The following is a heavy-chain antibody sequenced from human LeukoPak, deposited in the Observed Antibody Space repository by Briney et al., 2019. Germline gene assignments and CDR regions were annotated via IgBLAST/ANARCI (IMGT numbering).Heavy chain of an antibody. Sequence: PGGSLRLSCAASGFTFSDYGMHWVRQAPGKGLEWVAFIRNDGSYEYYPDSVKGRFTISRDNSRNALFLQMNSLRAEDTAVYYCARVGYYNGFDYWGQGTLVTVSS. CDR1: GFTFSDYG. CDR3: ARVGYYNGFDY. CDR2: IRNDGSYE. D-gene: IGHD3-9*01. J-gene: IGHJ4*02. V-gene: IGHV3-30*02.